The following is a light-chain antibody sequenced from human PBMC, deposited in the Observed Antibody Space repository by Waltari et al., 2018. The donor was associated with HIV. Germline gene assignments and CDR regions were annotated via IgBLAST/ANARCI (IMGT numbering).Light chain of an antibody. J-gene: IGKJ1*01. CDR2: AAS. V-gene: IGKV1-6*01. Sequence: AIQMPQSPSSLSASVGDRVPFTCRASQGLGNDLGWYQQKPGKAHHLLIFAASKLQDGVPSRFSGSGSGTYFTLTISSLQPDDFASYYCLQDSISPWTFGQGTRVEVK. CDR3: LQDSISPWT. CDR1: QGLGND.